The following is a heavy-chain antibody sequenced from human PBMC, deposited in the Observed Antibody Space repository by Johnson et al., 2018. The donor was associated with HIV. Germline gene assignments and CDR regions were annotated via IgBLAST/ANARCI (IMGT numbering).Heavy chain of an antibody. D-gene: IGHD4-17*01. J-gene: IGHJ3*02. CDR2: IKKDGSDK. Sequence: VQLVESGGGLVQPGGSLRLSCVASGFTFSSYWMSWVRQAPGKGLEWVANIKKDGSDKYYADSVTGRFTISRDNAKNSLYLQMNSLRGDDTALYYCAKDTAYDYGDYGTAFDIWGQGTKVTVSS. V-gene: IGHV3-7*03. CDR3: AKDTAYDYGDYGTAFDI. CDR1: GFTFSSYW.